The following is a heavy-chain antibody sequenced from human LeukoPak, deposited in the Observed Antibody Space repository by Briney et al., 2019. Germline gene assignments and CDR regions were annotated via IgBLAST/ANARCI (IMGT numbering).Heavy chain of an antibody. V-gene: IGHV3-7*01. CDR3: ARDLASKGRLYCSSTRCSKGIFDI. CDR2: IKQDGSEK. J-gene: IGHJ3*02. Sequence: GGSLRLSCAASGFTFSDYWMTWVRQAPGKGLEWVANIKQDGSEKYYLDSVKGRFTISRDNAKNSLYLQMNNLRVEDTAVYYCARDLASKGRLYCSSTRCSKGIFDIWGQGTMVTVSS. CDR1: GFTFSDYW. D-gene: IGHD2-2*01.